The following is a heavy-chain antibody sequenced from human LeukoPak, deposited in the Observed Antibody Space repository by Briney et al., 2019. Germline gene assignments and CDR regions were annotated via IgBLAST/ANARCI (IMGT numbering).Heavy chain of an antibody. D-gene: IGHD2-2*01. Sequence: ASVKVSCKASGYTFTSYDVNWVRQATGQGLEWMGWMNPNSGNTGYAQKFQGRVTMTRNTSISTAYMELSSLRSEDTAVYYCARLEGVPAAMPDYWGQGTLVTVSS. CDR1: GYTFTSYD. J-gene: IGHJ4*02. CDR2: MNPNSGNT. V-gene: IGHV1-8*01. CDR3: ARLEGVPAAMPDY.